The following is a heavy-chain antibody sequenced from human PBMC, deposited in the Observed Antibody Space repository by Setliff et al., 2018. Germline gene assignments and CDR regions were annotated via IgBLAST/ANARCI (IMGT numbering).Heavy chain of an antibody. CDR1: GLIFSNNW. D-gene: IGHD3-10*01. CDR3: ARASRFGTIVYKGYYYMDV. Sequence: PGGSLRLSCVASGLIFSNNWMSWVRQAPGKGLEWVTNINKDGSERNYVDSVKGRFTISRDNAKNSVYLQMNSLRVDDTAVYYCARASRFGTIVYKGYYYMDVWGKGTTVT. V-gene: IGHV3-7*01. CDR2: INKDGSER. J-gene: IGHJ6*03.